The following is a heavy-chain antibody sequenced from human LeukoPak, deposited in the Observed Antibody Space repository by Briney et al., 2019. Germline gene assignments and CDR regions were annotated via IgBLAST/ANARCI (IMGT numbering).Heavy chain of an antibody. CDR1: GFSLSTSGMR. CDR2: IDWDDDK. CDR3: ARIRVDTSGWYEDY. Sequence: SGPTLVNPTQTLTLTCTFSGFSLSTSGMRVSWIRQPPGKALEWLARIDWDDDKYYSTSLKTRLTTSKDTSKNQVVLTMTNMDPVDTATYYCARIRVDTSGWYEDYWGQGTLVTVSS. V-gene: IGHV2-70*04. D-gene: IGHD6-19*01. J-gene: IGHJ4*02.